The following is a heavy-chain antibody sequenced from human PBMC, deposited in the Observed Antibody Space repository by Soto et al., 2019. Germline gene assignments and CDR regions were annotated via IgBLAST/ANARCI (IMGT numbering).Heavy chain of an antibody. CDR1: GFTFTSYA. V-gene: IGHV1-3*01. J-gene: IGHJ4*02. Sequence: ASVKVSCKSSGFTFTSYAIHWLRQAPGQRPQWMGWINGGSGNTKYSQDFQGRVTFTRDTFATTAYLELSSLRSEDTAVYYCARVPPWGNSAGDYYIQHYDSWGQGVLVTVSS. CDR2: INGGSGNT. D-gene: IGHD3-10*01. CDR3: ARVPPWGNSAGDYYIQHYDS.